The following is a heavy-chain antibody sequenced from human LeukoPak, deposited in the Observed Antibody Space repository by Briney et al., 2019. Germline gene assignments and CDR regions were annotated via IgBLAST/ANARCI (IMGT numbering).Heavy chain of an antibody. D-gene: IGHD2-2*01. Sequence: QPGPSLRLSCAASGFTFSSYAIHWARHPPRRGLGWEAVILLEGSNTNYTHCVKGRFTISRDNSKDALYLQMNSLRAEDTAVYYCAREPQLLFANRTDYWGQSTRVTVS. CDR1: GFTFSSYA. CDR2: ILLEGSNT. V-gene: IGHV3-30-3*01. CDR3: AREPQLLFANRTDY. J-gene: IGHJ4*02.